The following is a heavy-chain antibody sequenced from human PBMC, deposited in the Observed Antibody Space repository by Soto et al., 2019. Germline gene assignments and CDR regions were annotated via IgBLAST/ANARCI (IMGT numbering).Heavy chain of an antibody. CDR3: AKDRRALGYCFDY. Sequence: EVQLVESGGGLVQPGRSLRLSCAASGFTFDDYAMHWVRQAPGKGLEWVSGISWNSGSIGYADSVKGRFTSSRDNAKNALYLQMNSLRAEDTALYYWAKDRRALGYCFDYWGQGTLVTVSS. V-gene: IGHV3-9*01. J-gene: IGHJ4*02. CDR2: ISWNSGSI. D-gene: IGHD7-27*01. CDR1: GFTFDDYA.